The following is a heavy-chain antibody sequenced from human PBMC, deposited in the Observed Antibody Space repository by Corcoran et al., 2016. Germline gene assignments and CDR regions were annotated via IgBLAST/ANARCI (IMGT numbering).Heavy chain of an antibody. CDR1: GYTFTIAW. CDR2: IKSKDDGGTP. D-gene: IGHD5-18*01. J-gene: IGHJ4*02. CDR3: TMDTRVSSRNRWEH. Sequence: EVQLVESGGGLVNPGESLRLSCATSGYTFTIAWMNWVRPAPGKGLEWVGHIKSKDDGGTPNDPAPVNDRFTISRDESEGMLFLQMNSLKTEDTAVYYWTMDTRVSSRNRWEHWGQGTHVTVSA. V-gene: IGHV3-15*07.